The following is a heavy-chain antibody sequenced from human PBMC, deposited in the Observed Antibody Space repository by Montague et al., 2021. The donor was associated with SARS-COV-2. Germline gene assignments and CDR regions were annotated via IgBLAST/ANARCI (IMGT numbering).Heavy chain of an antibody. Sequence: TLSLTCTVSGGSISSGSYYWSWIRQPAGKGLEWIGRISISGSTNYNPSLKSRVTISVDTSKNQFSLKLSSVTAADPAVYYCSGDIAVAGLFDYWGQGTLVTVSS. D-gene: IGHD6-19*01. CDR1: GGSISSGSYY. J-gene: IGHJ4*02. CDR3: SGDIAVAGLFDY. V-gene: IGHV4-61*02. CDR2: ISISGST.